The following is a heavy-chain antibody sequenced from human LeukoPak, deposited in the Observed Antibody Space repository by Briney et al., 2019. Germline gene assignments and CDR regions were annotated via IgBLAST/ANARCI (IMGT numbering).Heavy chain of an antibody. D-gene: IGHD3-3*01. CDR2: ISSSSSYI. CDR3: ARDPPSHYDFWSGYYTNYYYGMDV. V-gene: IGHV3-21*01. CDR1: GFTFSRYG. Sequence: GGSLRLSCAASGFTFSRYGMHWVRQAPGKGLEWVSSISSSSSYIYYADSVKGRFTISRDNAKNSLYLQMNSLRAEDTAVYYCARDPPSHYDFWSGYYTNYYYGMDVWGQGTTVTVSS. J-gene: IGHJ6*02.